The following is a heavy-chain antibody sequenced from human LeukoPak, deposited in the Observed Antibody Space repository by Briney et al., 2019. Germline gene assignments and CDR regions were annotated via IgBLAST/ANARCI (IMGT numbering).Heavy chain of an antibody. D-gene: IGHD6-19*01. CDR1: GGSISSYY. V-gene: IGHV4-59*01. Sequence: SETLSLTCTVSGGSISSYYWSWIRQPPGKGLEWIGYIYYSGSTHYNPSLKSRVTISVDTSKNQFSLKLSSVTAADTAVYYCAISSGRYYFDYWGQGTLVTVSS. CDR2: IYYSGST. J-gene: IGHJ4*02. CDR3: AISSGRYYFDY.